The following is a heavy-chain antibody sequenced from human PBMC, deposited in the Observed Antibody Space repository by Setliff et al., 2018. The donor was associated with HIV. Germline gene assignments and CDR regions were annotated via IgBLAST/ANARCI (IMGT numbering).Heavy chain of an antibody. V-gene: IGHV1-24*01. J-gene: IGHJ4*02. CDR2: FDPEDGET. D-gene: IGHD6-19*01. CDR3: TRDRPYSSGWYRLDY. Sequence: ASVKVSCKVSGYTLTELSMHWVRQAPGKGLEWMGGFDPEDGETIYAQKFQGRVTMTEDTSTDTAYMELRSLRSEDTAVYYCTRDRPYSSGWYRLDYWGQGTLVTVSS. CDR1: GYTLTELS.